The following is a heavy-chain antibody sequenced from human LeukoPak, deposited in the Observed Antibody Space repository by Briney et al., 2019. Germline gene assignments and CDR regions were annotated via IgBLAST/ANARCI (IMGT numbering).Heavy chain of an antibody. D-gene: IGHD1-26*01. J-gene: IGHJ4*02. CDR1: GFSFKSYS. V-gene: IGHV3-21*01. CDR2: VSDSSRHI. CDR3: VRYGLAGATYFDS. Sequence: GGSLRLSCAASGFSFKSYSMNWVRQAPGKGLEWVSSVSDSSRHIHYADSVEGRFTISRDNAKNSLYLQMNSLRVEDTAVYYCVRYGLAGATYFDSWGQGTLVTVSS.